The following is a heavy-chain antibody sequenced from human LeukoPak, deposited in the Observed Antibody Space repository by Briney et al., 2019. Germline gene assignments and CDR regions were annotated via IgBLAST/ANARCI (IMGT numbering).Heavy chain of an antibody. V-gene: IGHV4-39*07. CDR1: GGSISSSSYY. D-gene: IGHD3-10*01. CDR3: ARKEAIKTGYFDY. J-gene: IGHJ4*02. CDR2: IYYSGST. Sequence: SETLSLTCTVSGGSISSSSYYWSWIRQPPGKGLEWIGSIYYSGSTYYNPSLKSRVTISVDTSKNQFSLKLSSVTAADTAVYYCARKEAIKTGYFDYWGQGTLVTVSS.